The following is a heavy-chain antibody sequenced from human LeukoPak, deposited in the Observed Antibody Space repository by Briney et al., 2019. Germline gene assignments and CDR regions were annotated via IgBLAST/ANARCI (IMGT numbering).Heavy chain of an antibody. CDR2: INPNSGGT. J-gene: IGHJ4*02. CDR3: SAVADETDY. D-gene: IGHD6-19*01. V-gene: IGHV1-2*06. CDR1: GYTFTDYY. Sequence: ASVKVSCKASGYTFTDYYMHWVRQAPGQGLEGMGRINPNSGGTKIAQKFQGRVTMTRNTSISTAYMELSSLRSEDTAVYYCSAVADETDYWGQGTLVTVSS.